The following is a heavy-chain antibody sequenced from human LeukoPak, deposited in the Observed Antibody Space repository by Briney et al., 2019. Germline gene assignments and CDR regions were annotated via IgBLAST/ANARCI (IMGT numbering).Heavy chain of an antibody. Sequence: ASVKVSCKASGYTFTSYGISWVRQAPGQGLEWMGWISAYNGNTNYAQKLQGRVTMNTDTSTSTAYMELRSLRSDDTAVYYCARQSGLYYYDSSGSNDFDYWGQGTLVTVSS. CDR1: GYTFTSYG. D-gene: IGHD3-22*01. V-gene: IGHV1-18*01. CDR2: ISAYNGNT. CDR3: ARQSGLYYYDSSGSNDFDY. J-gene: IGHJ4*02.